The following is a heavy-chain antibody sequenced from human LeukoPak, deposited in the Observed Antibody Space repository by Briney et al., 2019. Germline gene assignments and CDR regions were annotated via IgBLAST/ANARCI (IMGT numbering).Heavy chain of an antibody. Sequence: SETLSLTCTVSGGSISSYYWSWIRQPPGKGLEWIGYIYYSGSSGSTNYNPSLKSRVTISVDTSKNQFSLKLSSVTAADTAVYYCARDRAVLGGYRLERAFDIWGQGTMVTVSS. CDR2: IYYSGSSGST. D-gene: IGHD5-18*01. J-gene: IGHJ3*02. V-gene: IGHV4-59*12. CDR3: ARDRAVLGGYRLERAFDI. CDR1: GGSISSYY.